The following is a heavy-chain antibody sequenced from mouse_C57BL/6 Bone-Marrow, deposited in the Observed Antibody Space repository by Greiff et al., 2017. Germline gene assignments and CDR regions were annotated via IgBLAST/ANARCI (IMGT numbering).Heavy chain of an antibody. CDR2: IYPGSGST. Sequence: QVQLQQPGAELVKPGASVKMSCTASGYTFTSYWITWVKQRPGQGLEWIGDIYPGSGSTNYHEKFKGKATLTVDTSSSTAYMELHSLTSEDSAVYYCARGHYGRVFAYWGQGTLVTVSA. J-gene: IGHJ3*01. V-gene: IGHV1-55*01. CDR3: ARGHYGRVFAY. D-gene: IGHD1-1*01. CDR1: GYTFTSYW.